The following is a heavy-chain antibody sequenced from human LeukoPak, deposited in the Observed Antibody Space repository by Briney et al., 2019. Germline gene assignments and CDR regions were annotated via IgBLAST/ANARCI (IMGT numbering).Heavy chain of an antibody. CDR2: ISSSSGTI. V-gene: IGHV3-48*02. Sequence: GGSLRLSCAASGFTFSSYSMNCVRQAPGKGLEWVSYISSSSGTIYYADSVKGRFTISRDNAKNSLYLQMNSLRDEDTAVYYCAKGRDSWSNKIDYWGQGTLVTVSS. CDR3: AKGRDSWSNKIDY. D-gene: IGHD3-3*01. CDR1: GFTFSSYS. J-gene: IGHJ4*02.